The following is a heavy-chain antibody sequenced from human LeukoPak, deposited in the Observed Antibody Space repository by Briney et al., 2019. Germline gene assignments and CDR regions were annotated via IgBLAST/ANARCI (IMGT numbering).Heavy chain of an antibody. D-gene: IGHD3-10*01. J-gene: IGHJ4*02. CDR1: GFTFINYG. CDR3: AKVSGFYFDY. V-gene: IGHV3-30*02. CDR2: IWYDRSNQ. Sequence: GGSLRLSCAASGFTFINYGMHWVRQAPGKGLEWVAFIWYDRSNQYYADSVKGRFTISRDNSKNTVYLQMNSLRAEDTAAYYCAKVSGFYFDYWGQGTLVTVSS.